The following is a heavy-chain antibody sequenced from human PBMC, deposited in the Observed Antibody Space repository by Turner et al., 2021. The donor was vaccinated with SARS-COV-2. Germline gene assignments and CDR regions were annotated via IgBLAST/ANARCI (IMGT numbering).Heavy chain of an antibody. J-gene: IGHJ4*02. D-gene: IGHD4-17*01. CDR2: ISGSGGST. Sequence: EVPLWESGGGLVQRGGSLRLPCAASGFTCSSYAMSWVRQAPGEGLEWVSAISGSGGSTYYADAVKGRFTISRDNYKNTLYLQMNSLRAEDTAVYYCAKDEYGDYGVGDYWGQGTLVTVSS. CDR3: AKDEYGDYGVGDY. V-gene: IGHV3-23*01. CDR1: GFTCSSYA.